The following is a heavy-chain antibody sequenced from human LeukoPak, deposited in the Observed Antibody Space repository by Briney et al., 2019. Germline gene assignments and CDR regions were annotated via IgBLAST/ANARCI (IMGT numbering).Heavy chain of an antibody. V-gene: IGHV3-23*01. Sequence: GGSLRLSCAASGFTFSTCAMSWVRQAPGKGLEWVSGISGTTSGTYYADSVKGRFTISRDNSKNILFLQVNSLRAEDTAVYYCAKVRTYFYHGLDVWGQGTTVTVSS. CDR3: AKVRTYFYHGLDV. D-gene: IGHD1-14*01. CDR2: ISGTTSGT. J-gene: IGHJ6*02. CDR1: GFTFSTCA.